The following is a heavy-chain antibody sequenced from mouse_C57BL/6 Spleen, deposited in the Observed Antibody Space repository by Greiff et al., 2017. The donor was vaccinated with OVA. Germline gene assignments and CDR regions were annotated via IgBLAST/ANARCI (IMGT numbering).Heavy chain of an antibody. D-gene: IGHD2-2*01. V-gene: IGHV1-54*01. CDR3: ARYGYYFDY. Sequence: VQLQQSGAELVRPGTSVKVSCKASGYAFTNYLIEWVKQRPGQGLEWIGVINPGSGGTNYNEKFKGKATLTADKFSSTAYMQLSSLTSEDSAVYFCARYGYYFDYWGQGTTLTVSS. CDR2: INPGSGGT. CDR1: GYAFTNYL. J-gene: IGHJ2*01.